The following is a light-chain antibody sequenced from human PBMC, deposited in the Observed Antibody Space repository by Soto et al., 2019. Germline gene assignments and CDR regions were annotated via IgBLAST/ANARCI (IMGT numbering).Light chain of an antibody. CDR2: SDN. V-gene: IGLV1-44*01. Sequence: QSVLTQPPSASGTPGQRVTISCSGGSSNIGGNTVNWYQQLPGTAPKLLIYSDNQRPSGVPDRFSGSKSGTSASLAISGLQSEDEADYYCASWDDSLNGWVFGGGTKVTVL. CDR1: SSNIGGNT. J-gene: IGLJ3*02. CDR3: ASWDDSLNGWV.